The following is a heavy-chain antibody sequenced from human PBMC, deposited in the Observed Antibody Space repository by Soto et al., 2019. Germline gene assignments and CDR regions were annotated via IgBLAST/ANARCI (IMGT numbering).Heavy chain of an antibody. J-gene: IGHJ6*03. CDR1: GFTFSSYG. CDR3: ARADIVATANYYYYYMDV. D-gene: IGHD5-12*01. CDR2: IWYDGSNK. V-gene: IGHV3-33*01. Sequence: GGSLRLSCAASGFTFSSYGMHWVRQAPGKGLEWVAVIWYDGSNKYYADSVKGRFTISRDNSKNTLYLQMNSLRAEDTAVYYCARADIVATANYYYYYMDVWGKGTTVTVSS.